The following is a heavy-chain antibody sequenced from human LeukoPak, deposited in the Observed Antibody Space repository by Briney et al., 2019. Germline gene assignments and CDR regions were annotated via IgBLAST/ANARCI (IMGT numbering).Heavy chain of an antibody. V-gene: IGHV4-61*05. CDR2: IYYSGST. CDR1: GGSISSSSYY. CDR3: AGTYYYDSSGYYQRGPFDY. J-gene: IGHJ4*02. D-gene: IGHD3-22*01. Sequence: PSETLSLTCTVSGGSISSSSYYWSWIRQPPGKGLEWIGYIYYSGSTNYNPSLKSRVTISVDTSKNQFSLKLSSVTAADTAVYYGAGTYYYDSSGYYQRGPFDYWGQGTLVTVSS.